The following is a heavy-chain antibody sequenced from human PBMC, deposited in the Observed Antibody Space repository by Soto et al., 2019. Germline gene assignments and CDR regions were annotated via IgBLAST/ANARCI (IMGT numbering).Heavy chain of an antibody. CDR2: ISASGGST. CDR1: GFTFSNYP. V-gene: IGHV3-23*01. Sequence: EVQLLESGGGLVQGGESLRLSCPASGFTFSNYPMSWVRQVPGKGLEWVSSISASGGSTYDADSVRGRFTIARDNSKNTLYLQMIILRAEDTAVYYCAKNNLFGSGTKDSWGQGTLVTVSS. J-gene: IGHJ4*02. D-gene: IGHD3-10*01. CDR3: AKNNLFGSGTKDS.